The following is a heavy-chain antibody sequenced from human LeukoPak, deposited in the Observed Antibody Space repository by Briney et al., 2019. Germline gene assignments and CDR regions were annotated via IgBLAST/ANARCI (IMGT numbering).Heavy chain of an antibody. J-gene: IGHJ6*02. Sequence: ASVKVSCKASGGTFSSYAISWVRQAPGQGLEWMGRIIPILGIANYAQKFQGRVTITADKSTSTAYMEPSSLRSEDTAVYYCARDRVVVAATVLSYYYGMDVWGQGTTVTVSS. CDR1: GGTFSSYA. CDR3: ARDRVVVAATVLSYYYGMDV. CDR2: IIPILGIA. D-gene: IGHD2-15*01. V-gene: IGHV1-69*04.